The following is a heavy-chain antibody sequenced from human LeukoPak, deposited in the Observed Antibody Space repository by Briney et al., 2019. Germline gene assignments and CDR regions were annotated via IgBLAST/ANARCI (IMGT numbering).Heavy chain of an antibody. CDR2: IIPILGIA. J-gene: IGHJ4*02. V-gene: IGHV1-69*04. CDR3: ARDLGGYDPGVY. D-gene: IGHD5-12*01. Sequence: SVKVSCKASGGTFSSYAISWVRQAPGQGPEWMGRIIPILGIANYAQKFQGRVTITADKSTSTANMELSSLRSEDTAVYYCARDLGGYDPGVYWGQGTLVTVSS. CDR1: GGTFSSYA.